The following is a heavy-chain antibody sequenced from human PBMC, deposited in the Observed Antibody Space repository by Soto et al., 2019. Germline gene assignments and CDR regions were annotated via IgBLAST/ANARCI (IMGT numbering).Heavy chain of an antibody. CDR1: GLPFSGYG. CDR3: AKDQMGRGWRTLDS. Sequence: QVQMVESGGGVVQPGTSLRLSCVVTGLPFSGYGMHWFRQAPGKGLEWVADITYDGSSTYYADAVKGRFTVSRDNSKNILYLQMTSLRGDDTAMYYCAKDQMGRGWRTLDSWGQGTLVIVSS. J-gene: IGHJ4*02. D-gene: IGHD3-10*01. V-gene: IGHV3-30*18. CDR2: ITYDGSST.